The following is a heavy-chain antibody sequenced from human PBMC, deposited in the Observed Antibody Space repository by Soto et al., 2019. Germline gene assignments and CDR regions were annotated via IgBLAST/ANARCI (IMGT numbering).Heavy chain of an antibody. CDR3: ARGRDNWNAASSWFDP. J-gene: IGHJ5*02. CDR1: GYTFTSYD. D-gene: IGHD1-20*01. CDR2: MNPNSGNT. V-gene: IGHV1-8*01. Sequence: ASVKVSCKASGYTFTSYDINWVRQATGQGLEWMGWMNPNSGNTGYAQKFQGRVTMTRNTSISTACMELSSLRSEDTAVYYCARGRDNWNAASSWFDPWGQGTLVTVSS.